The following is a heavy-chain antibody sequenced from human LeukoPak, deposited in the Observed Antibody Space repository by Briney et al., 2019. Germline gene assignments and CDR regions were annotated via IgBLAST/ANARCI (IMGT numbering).Heavy chain of an antibody. CDR2: FYHGGST. D-gene: IGHD1-14*01. V-gene: IGHV4-38-2*02. Sequence: PSETLSLTCTVSGYSISTGYYWDWIRQPPGKGLEWIGTFYHGGSTYYNPSLKSRVTISVDTSKNQFSLKLSSVTAADTAVYYCARRKVFDYWGQGTLVTVSS. CDR3: ARRKVFDY. J-gene: IGHJ4*02. CDR1: GYSISTGYY.